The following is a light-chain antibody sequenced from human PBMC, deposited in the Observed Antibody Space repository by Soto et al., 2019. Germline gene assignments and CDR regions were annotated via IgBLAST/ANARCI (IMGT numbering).Light chain of an antibody. V-gene: IGKV3-11*01. CDR1: QAVNTR. CDR2: LAS. Sequence: EIVLTQSPATLSSFPGDRVTLSCRASQAVNTRLAWYQHKPGQAPRLLIYLASNRAAGVPARFSGSGSGTDFTLTIRDVEPEDFAGYYCHQRQSWPRTFGQGTTVDIK. CDR3: HQRQSWPRT. J-gene: IGKJ1*01.